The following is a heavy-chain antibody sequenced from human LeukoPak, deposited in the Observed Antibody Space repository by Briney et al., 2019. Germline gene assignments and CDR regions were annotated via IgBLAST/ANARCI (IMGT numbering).Heavy chain of an antibody. CDR3: AKAYSSSWYGFMDV. J-gene: IGHJ6*02. Sequence: GGSLRLSCAASGFTFSSYGMHWVRQAPGKGLEWVAFIRYDGSNKYYADSVKGRFTISRDNSKNTLYLQMNSLRAEDTAVYYCAKAYSSSWYGFMDVWGQGTTVTVSS. D-gene: IGHD6-13*01. V-gene: IGHV3-30*02. CDR1: GFTFSSYG. CDR2: IRYDGSNK.